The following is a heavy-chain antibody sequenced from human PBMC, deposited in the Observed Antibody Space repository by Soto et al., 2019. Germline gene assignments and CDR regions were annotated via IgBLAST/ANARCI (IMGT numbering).Heavy chain of an antibody. CDR1: GFSLSTSGVG. D-gene: IGHD4-17*01. J-gene: IGHJ5*02. CDR3: AHRPAGTVTTGGKNFWFDP. CDR2: IYWDDDK. V-gene: IGHV2-5*02. Sequence: SGPTLVNPTQTLTLTCTFSGFSLSTSGVGVGWIRQPPGKALEWLALIYWDDDKRYSPSLKSRLTITKDTSKNQVVLTMTNMDPVDTATYYCAHRPAGTVTTGGKNFWFDPWGQGTLVTVSS.